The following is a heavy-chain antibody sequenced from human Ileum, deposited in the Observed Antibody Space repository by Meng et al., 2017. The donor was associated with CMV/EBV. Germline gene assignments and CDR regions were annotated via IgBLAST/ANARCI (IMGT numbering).Heavy chain of an antibody. CDR2: IDYSGTT. CDR1: GGSITTSPSY. CDR3: ARDTNIARFYR. J-gene: IGHJ4*02. Sequence: CIVSGGSITTSPSYWGGFRQSPEEGLEWIGTIDYSGTTYYNPSLKSRVAMSRDTSKNHFSLKLTSVTAADTAVYYCARDTNIARFYRWGQGTLVTVSS. V-gene: IGHV4-39*07.